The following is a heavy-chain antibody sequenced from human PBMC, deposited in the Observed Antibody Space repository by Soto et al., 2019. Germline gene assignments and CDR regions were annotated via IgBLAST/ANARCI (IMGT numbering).Heavy chain of an antibody. CDR3: ARGGPVIIPAATNWFDP. V-gene: IGHV1-69*06. CDR2: IITIFATP. J-gene: IGHJ5*02. Sequence: QVQLVQSGPEVKKPGSSVKVSCKGSGGFNSYSISWVRQAPGQGPEWMGGIITIFATPTYAQKFQGRVTITADKSTSTAYMELSRLTSEDTAVYYCARGGPVIIPAATNWFDPWGQGTLVSVSS. CDR1: GGFNSYS. D-gene: IGHD2-2*01.